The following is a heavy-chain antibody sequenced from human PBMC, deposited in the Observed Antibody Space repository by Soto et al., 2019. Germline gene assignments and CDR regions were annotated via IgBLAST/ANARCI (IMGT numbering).Heavy chain of an antibody. D-gene: IGHD6-13*01. CDR3: ARVVVASSSPYFHEETG. Sequence: QVQLVQSGAEVKKPGASVKVSCKASGYTFTSYGISWVRQAPGQGLEWMGWISAYNGNTNYAQKLQGRVTMTTDTSTSTGYMELRSLRSDDTAVYYCARVVVASSSPYFHEETGWGQGTLVTVSS. CDR1: GYTFTSYG. V-gene: IGHV1-18*01. J-gene: IGHJ4*02. CDR2: ISAYNGNT.